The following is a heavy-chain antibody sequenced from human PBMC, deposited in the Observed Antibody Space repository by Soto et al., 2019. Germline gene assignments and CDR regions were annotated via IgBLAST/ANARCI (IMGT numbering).Heavy chain of an antibody. CDR1: SGSISSSNW. J-gene: IGHJ6*03. D-gene: IGHD2-15*01. CDR3: ARDAIGYCIFGSCQYYYYMDF. CDR2: IYHSGST. Sequence: SETLSLTCAVSSGSISSSNWWSWVRQPPGKGLEWIGEIYHSGSTNYNPSLKSRVTISVDKSKNQFSLKLSSVTAADTAVYYCARDAIGYCIFGSCQYYYYMDFWGKGTSVTVSS. V-gene: IGHV4-4*02.